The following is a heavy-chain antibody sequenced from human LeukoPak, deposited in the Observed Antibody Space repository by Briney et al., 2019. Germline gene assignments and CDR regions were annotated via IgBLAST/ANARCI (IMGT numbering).Heavy chain of an antibody. CDR2: IYCSGST. CDR3: ASFYCSGGSCYQYFSYYYMDV. D-gene: IGHD2-15*01. J-gene: IGHJ6*03. V-gene: IGHV4-39*01. Sequence: GSLRLSCAASGFTFSSYAMSWIRQPPGKGLEWIGSIYCSGSTYYNPSLQSRVTISVDTSKNQFSLKLNSVTAADTAVYYCASFYCSGGSCYQYFSYYYMDVWGKGTTVTISS. CDR1: GFTFSSYA.